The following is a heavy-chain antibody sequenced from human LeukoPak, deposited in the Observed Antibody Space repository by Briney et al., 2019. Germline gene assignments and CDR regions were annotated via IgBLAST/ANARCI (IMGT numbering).Heavy chain of an antibody. Sequence: AGSLRLSCAVSGFTFSSYAMSWVRQAPGKGLEWVSATSSSGGSRYYADSVKVRFTISRYNSKNTVYLQMNSLRAEDTAVFYCAKDYYGSGSYSRSDSFDIWGQGTMVTVSS. CDR2: TSSSGGSR. J-gene: IGHJ3*02. CDR3: AKDYYGSGSYSRSDSFDI. D-gene: IGHD3-10*01. V-gene: IGHV3-23*01. CDR1: GFTFSSYA.